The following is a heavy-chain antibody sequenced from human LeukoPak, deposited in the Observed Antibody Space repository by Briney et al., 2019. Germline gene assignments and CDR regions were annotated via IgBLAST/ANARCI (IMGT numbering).Heavy chain of an antibody. CDR3: ARDRVHCSGGSCYLTLNFDY. V-gene: IGHV1-2*02. CDR1: GYTFTGYY. Sequence: ASVKVSCKASGYTFTGYYMHWVRQAPGQGLEWMGWINPNSGGTNYAQKFQGRVTMTRDTSISTAYMELSRLRSGDTAVYYCARDRVHCSGGSCYLTLNFDYWGQGTLVTVSS. D-gene: IGHD2-15*01. CDR2: INPNSGGT. J-gene: IGHJ4*02.